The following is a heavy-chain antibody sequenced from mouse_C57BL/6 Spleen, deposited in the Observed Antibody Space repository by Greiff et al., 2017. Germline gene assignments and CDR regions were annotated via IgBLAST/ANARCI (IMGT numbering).Heavy chain of an antibody. Sequence: VQVVESGAELVRPGASVTLSCKASGYTFTDYEMHWVKQTPVHGLDWIGAIGPETGGTAYNQKFKGKSILTADKSSSTAYMELRSLTSEDSAVYYCTGITTVYWGQGTLVTVSA. CDR2: IGPETGGT. J-gene: IGHJ3*01. CDR1: GYTFTDYE. CDR3: TGITTVY. V-gene: IGHV1-15*01. D-gene: IGHD1-1*01.